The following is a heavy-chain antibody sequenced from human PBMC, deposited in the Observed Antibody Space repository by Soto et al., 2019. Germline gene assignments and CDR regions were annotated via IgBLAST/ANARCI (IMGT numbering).Heavy chain of an antibody. CDR3: ARAVAQIYYYYGMDV. Sequence: GASVKVSCKASGGTFSSYAISWVRQAPGQGLEWMGEIIPIFGTANYAQKFQGRVTITADESTSTAYMELSSLRSEDTAVYYCARAVAQIYYYYGMDVWGQGTTVTVSS. V-gene: IGHV1-69*13. D-gene: IGHD6-19*01. CDR1: GGTFSSYA. J-gene: IGHJ6*02. CDR2: IIPIFGTA.